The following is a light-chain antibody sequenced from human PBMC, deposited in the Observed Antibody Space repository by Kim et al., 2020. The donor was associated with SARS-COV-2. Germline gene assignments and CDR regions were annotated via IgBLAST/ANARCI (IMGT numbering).Light chain of an antibody. J-gene: IGLJ1*01. CDR3: NSRDNSGNLYV. CDR2: GKN. Sequence: ALGQKVRIKCQGDSLRSYFATWYQQKPRQAPVVLIYGKNNRPSGIPDRFSGSSSGNTASLTITGAQAEDEADYYCNSRDNSGNLYVFGTGTKVTVL. V-gene: IGLV3-19*01. CDR1: SLRSYF.